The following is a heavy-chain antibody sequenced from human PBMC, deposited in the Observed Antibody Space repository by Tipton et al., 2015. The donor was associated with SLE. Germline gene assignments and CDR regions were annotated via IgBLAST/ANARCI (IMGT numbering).Heavy chain of an antibody. CDR1: GGSISTYY. D-gene: IGHD6-13*01. Sequence: TLSLTCTLSGGSISTYYWSWIRQSPGKGLEWIGYIYNSESTNYNPSLKSRVTISVDTSKNQFSLNLSSVTAADTAVYYCARHRGYSSSWDFDYWGQGTLVTVSS. CDR2: IYNSEST. CDR3: ARHRGYSSSWDFDY. J-gene: IGHJ4*02. V-gene: IGHV4-59*08.